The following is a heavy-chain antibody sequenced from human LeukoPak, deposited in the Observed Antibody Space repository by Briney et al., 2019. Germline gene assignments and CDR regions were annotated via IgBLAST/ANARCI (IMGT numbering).Heavy chain of an antibody. J-gene: IGHJ4*02. V-gene: IGHV3-66*02. CDR3: ARDSHKLHSSPYFYSFDC. CDR2: IYSGGNT. Sequence: GGSLRLSCAASGFTVSSDYMGWVRQAPGKGLEYVSIIYSGGNTYYADSVKGRFTISRDNSKNTLYLQMNSLRAEDTAVYYCARDSHKLHSSPYFYSFDCWGQGTLVTVSS. D-gene: IGHD3-22*01. CDR1: GFTVSSDY.